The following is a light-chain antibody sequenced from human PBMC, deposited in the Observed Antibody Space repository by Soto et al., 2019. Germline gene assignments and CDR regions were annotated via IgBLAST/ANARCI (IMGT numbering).Light chain of an antibody. CDR3: GTWDSSLSAEC. CDR2: DDN. Sequence: QSVLTQPPSVSAAPGQKVTISCSGSNSNIGTNYVSWYQHLPGTAPKLLIYDDNKRPSGIPDRFSASKSGTSATLGITGLQTGDEADYYCGTWDSSLSAECFGGGTKLTVL. CDR1: NSNIGTNY. J-gene: IGLJ2*01. V-gene: IGLV1-51*01.